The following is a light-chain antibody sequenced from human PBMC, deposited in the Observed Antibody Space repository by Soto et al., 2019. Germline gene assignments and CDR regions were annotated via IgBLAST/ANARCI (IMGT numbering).Light chain of an antibody. CDR1: RSISSW. V-gene: IGKV1-5*03. CDR3: QQYNSYPLT. Sequence: IQMTQSPSTLSSSVGDRVTITCRASRSISSWLAWYQQKPGKAPKLLIYKASSLESGVPSRFSGSGSGTEFTLTISSLQPDDFATYYCQQYNSYPLTFGGGTKVAIK. J-gene: IGKJ4*01. CDR2: KAS.